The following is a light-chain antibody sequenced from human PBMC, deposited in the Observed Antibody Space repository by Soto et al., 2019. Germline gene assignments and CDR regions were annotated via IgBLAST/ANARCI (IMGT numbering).Light chain of an antibody. CDR1: QSVDKY. V-gene: IGKV3-11*01. Sequence: EIVLTQSTATLSFSPGERATLSCRASQSVDKYLVWYQQKPGQAPRLLIYDASSRATGIPARFSGSGSGTDFSLTITSLEPEDFAVYYCQQRTNCPLTFGGGTKLEIK. CDR2: DAS. J-gene: IGKJ4*01. CDR3: QQRTNCPLT.